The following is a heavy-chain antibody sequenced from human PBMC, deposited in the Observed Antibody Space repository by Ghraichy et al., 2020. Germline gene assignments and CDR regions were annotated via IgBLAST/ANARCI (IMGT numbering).Heavy chain of an antibody. CDR3: AKWGYSSSSYYYYGMDV. Sequence: GGSLRLSCAASGFTVSSNYMSWVRQAPGKGLDWVSVIYSGGSTYYADSVRGRFTISRDSSKNTLYLQMNSLRAEDTAVYYCAKWGYSSSSYYYYGMDVWGQGTTVTVSS. J-gene: IGHJ6*02. CDR2: IYSGGST. CDR1: GFTVSSNY. V-gene: IGHV3-66*01. D-gene: IGHD6-6*01.